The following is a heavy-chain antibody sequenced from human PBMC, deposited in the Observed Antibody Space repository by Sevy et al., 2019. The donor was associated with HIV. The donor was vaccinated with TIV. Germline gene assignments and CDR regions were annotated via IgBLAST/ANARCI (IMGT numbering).Heavy chain of an antibody. CDR1: GFTFSAYW. CDR2: IKSDGGDK. J-gene: IGHJ4*02. CDR3: AKETVGRFDS. D-gene: IGHD3-16*01. Sequence: GGSLRLSCAASGFTFSAYWMNWVRQAPGKGLEWVANIKSDGGDKHYVDSVEGRFTISRDNAKNPLYLQMNSLRVEDTAGYYCAKETVGRFDSWGQGTLVTVSS. V-gene: IGHV3-7*01.